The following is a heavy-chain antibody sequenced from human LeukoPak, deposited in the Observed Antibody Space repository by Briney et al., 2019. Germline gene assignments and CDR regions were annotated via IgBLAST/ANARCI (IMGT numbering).Heavy chain of an antibody. Sequence: GGSLRLSCAASGFTVSGNYMSWVRQAPGKGLEWVSVIYSGGSTFYADSVRGRFTISRDNSKNTLYLQMNSLRAEDTAVYYCATSFISGWYDYWGQGTLVTVSS. CDR1: GFTVSGNY. CDR3: ATSFISGWYDY. CDR2: IYSGGST. J-gene: IGHJ4*02. V-gene: IGHV3-53*01. D-gene: IGHD6-19*01.